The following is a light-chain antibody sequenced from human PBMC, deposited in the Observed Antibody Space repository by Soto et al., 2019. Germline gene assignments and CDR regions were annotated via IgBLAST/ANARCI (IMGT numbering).Light chain of an antibody. J-gene: IGKJ1*01. CDR3: QQYNNWPRT. V-gene: IGKV3-15*01. Sequence: EIVMTQSPATLSVSPGDRATLSCRASQSVSSDLAWYHQKPAQAPRLLIYGASTRATGIPARFSGSGSGTEFTLTINSLQSEDFAVYYCQQYNNWPRTFGQGTKVEIK. CDR2: GAS. CDR1: QSVSSD.